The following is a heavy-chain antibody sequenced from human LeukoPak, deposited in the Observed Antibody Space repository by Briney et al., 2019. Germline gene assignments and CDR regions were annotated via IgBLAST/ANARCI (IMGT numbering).Heavy chain of an antibody. Sequence: PGGSLRLSCAASGFTFSSYAMSWVRQAPGKGLEWVSAISGSGGSTYYADSVKGRFTISRDNSKNTLHLQMNSLRAEDTAVYYCAKDGYYYGSGSYYYFDYWGQGTLVTVSS. CDR3: AKDGYYYGSGSYYYFDY. J-gene: IGHJ4*02. CDR2: ISGSGGST. D-gene: IGHD3-10*01. CDR1: GFTFSSYA. V-gene: IGHV3-23*01.